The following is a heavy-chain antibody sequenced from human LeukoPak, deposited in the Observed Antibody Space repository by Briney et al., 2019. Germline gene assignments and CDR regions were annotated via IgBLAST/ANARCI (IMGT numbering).Heavy chain of an antibody. Sequence: ASVKVSCKASGYTFTSYAISWVRQAPGQGLEWMGWISAYTGNRNYAQKPQGSVTMTTDTSTSTAYMELRSLRSDDTAVYYCARDSAAMVTNYFDYWGQGTLVTVSS. D-gene: IGHD5-18*01. CDR3: ARDSAAMVTNYFDY. CDR2: ISAYTGNR. V-gene: IGHV1-18*01. J-gene: IGHJ4*02. CDR1: GYTFTSYA.